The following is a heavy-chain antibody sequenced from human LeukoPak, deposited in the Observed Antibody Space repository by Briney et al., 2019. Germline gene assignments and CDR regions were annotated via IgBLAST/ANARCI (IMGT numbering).Heavy chain of an antibody. V-gene: IGHV3-30*03. CDR3: ARDMAYSGSYGSLDY. Sequence: GGSLRLSCAASGFTFSSYSMNWVRQAPGRGLEWVAVISYDGTNKDSADSVKGRFTISRDNSKNTLYLQMNTLRTEDTALYYCARDMAYSGSYGSLDYWGQGTLVTVSS. D-gene: IGHD1-26*01. J-gene: IGHJ4*02. CDR2: ISYDGTNK. CDR1: GFTFSSYS.